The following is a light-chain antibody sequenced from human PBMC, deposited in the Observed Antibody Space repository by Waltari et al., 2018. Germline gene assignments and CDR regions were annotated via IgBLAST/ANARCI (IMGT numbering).Light chain of an antibody. CDR1: QTVSSY. Sequence: EIVLTQSPATMSLSPGERASLSRRASQTVSSYFALYQQKPGQAPRLLIYDASNRATGIPARFSGSGSGTDFTLTISSLAPEDLAVYYCQQRSNWPPTFGGGTKVEIK. CDR2: DAS. J-gene: IGKJ4*01. V-gene: IGKV3-11*01. CDR3: QQRSNWPPT.